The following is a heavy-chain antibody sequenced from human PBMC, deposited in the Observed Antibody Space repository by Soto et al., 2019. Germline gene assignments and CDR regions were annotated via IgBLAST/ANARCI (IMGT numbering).Heavy chain of an antibody. D-gene: IGHD3-10*01. CDR1: GGSISSGGYY. Sequence: SETLSLTCTVSGGSISSGGYYWSWIRQHPGKGLEWIGYIYYIGSTYYNPSLKSRVTISVDTSKNQFSLKLNSVTAADTAVYYCARIMVRGVYFDYWGQGTLVTVSS. V-gene: IGHV4-31*03. CDR2: IYYIGST. CDR3: ARIMVRGVYFDY. J-gene: IGHJ4*02.